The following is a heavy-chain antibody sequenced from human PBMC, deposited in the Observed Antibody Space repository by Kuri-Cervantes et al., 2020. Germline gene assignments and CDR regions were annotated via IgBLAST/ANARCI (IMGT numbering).Heavy chain of an antibody. D-gene: IGHD3-10*01. Sequence: GESLKISCTASGFTFGDYAMSWFRQAPGKGLEWVGFIRSKAYGGTTEYAASVKGRFTISRDDSKSIAYLQMNSLKTEDTAVYYCARVDVWFGELLDDAFDIWGQGTMVTVSS. CDR3: ARVDVWFGELLDDAFDI. J-gene: IGHJ3*02. CDR1: GFTFGDYA. CDR2: IRSKAYGGTT. V-gene: IGHV3-49*03.